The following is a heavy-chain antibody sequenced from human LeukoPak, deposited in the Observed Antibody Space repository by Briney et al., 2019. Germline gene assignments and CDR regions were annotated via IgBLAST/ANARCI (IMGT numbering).Heavy chain of an antibody. D-gene: IGHD3-22*01. CDR1: GFNFSNYA. CDR2: ITTSGGTT. Sequence: PGGSLRLSCTASGFNFSNYAMTWVRQAPGKGLEWISSITTSGGTTYYADSVKGRFTISRDNAKNTLYLQMNSLRAEDTAVYYCAREVVLSTSAWFEYWGQGTLVTVSS. J-gene: IGHJ4*02. V-gene: IGHV3-23*01. CDR3: AREVVLSTSAWFEY.